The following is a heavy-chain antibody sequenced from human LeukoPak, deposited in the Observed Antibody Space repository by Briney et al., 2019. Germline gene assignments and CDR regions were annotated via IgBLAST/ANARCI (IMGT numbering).Heavy chain of an antibody. CDR3: ARDLAGYDF. CDR2: ITTSSTTT. J-gene: IGHJ4*02. D-gene: IGHD5-12*01. Sequence: NPGGSLRLSCAASGFTFSDYYMSWIRQAPGKGLEWVSYITTSSTTTYYADSVKGRFTISRDNAKNSLYLQMNSLRAEDTAVYYCARDLAGYDFWGQGTLVTVSS. V-gene: IGHV3-11*04. CDR1: GFTFSDYY.